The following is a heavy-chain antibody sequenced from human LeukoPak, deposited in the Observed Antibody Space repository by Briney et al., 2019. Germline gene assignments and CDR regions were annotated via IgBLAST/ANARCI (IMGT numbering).Heavy chain of an antibody. CDR3: ARNFHRRLYDSSGYYPY. V-gene: IGHV3-30*02. Sequence: GGSLRLSCAASGFTFSSYGMHWVRQAPGKGLEWVAFIRYDGSNKYYADSVKGRFTISRDNAKNSLYLQMNSLRAEDTAVYYCARNFHRRLYDSSGYYPYWGQGTLVTVSS. CDR1: GFTFSSYG. D-gene: IGHD3-22*01. J-gene: IGHJ4*02. CDR2: IRYDGSNK.